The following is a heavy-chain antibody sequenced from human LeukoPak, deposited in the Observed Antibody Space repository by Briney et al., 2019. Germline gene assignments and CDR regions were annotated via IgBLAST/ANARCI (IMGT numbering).Heavy chain of an antibody. D-gene: IGHD2-21*02. Sequence: SETLSLTCTVSGGSINSYYWSWIRQPPGKGLEWIGYIYYSGSTNYNPSLKSRVTISVDTSKNQFSLKLSSVTAADTAVYYCARDRLLSGNWFDPWGQGTLVTVSS. CDR2: IYYSGST. CDR3: ARDRLLSGNWFDP. J-gene: IGHJ5*02. V-gene: IGHV4-59*12. CDR1: GGSINSYY.